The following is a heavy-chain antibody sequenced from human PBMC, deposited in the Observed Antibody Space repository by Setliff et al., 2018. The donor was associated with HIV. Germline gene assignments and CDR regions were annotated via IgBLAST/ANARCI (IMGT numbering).Heavy chain of an antibody. V-gene: IGHV4-61*09. CDR2: IYTSGST. CDR3: ARDKADGDYYYYYMDV. D-gene: IGHD4-17*01. J-gene: IGHJ6*03. Sequence: NPSETLSLTCTVSGGSISSGSYYWSWIRQPAGKGLEWIGHIYTSGSTNYNPSLKSRVTISVDTSKNQFSLKLSSVTAADTAVYYCARDKADGDYYYYYMDVWGKGTTVTVSS. CDR1: GGSISSGSYY.